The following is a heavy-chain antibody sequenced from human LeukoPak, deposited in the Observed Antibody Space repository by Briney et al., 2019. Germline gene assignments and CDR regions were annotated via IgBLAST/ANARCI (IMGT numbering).Heavy chain of an antibody. Sequence: AGGSLRLSCAASGLTFSNYWMSWVRQAPRKGLEWVANINQGGSDKSYVDSVKGRFTISRDNAKNSLYLEMNSLRVEDTAMYYCARTSRSSSIDDWGQGTLVTVSS. J-gene: IGHJ4*02. CDR3: ARTSRSSSIDD. V-gene: IGHV3-7*01. CDR1: GLTFSNYW. CDR2: INQGGSDK. D-gene: IGHD2-15*01.